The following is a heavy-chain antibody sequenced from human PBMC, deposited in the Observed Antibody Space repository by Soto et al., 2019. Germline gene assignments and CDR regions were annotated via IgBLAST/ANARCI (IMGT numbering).Heavy chain of an antibody. CDR2: ISDDGNNE. D-gene: IGHD3-3*01. CDR1: GFSFSSYG. J-gene: IGHJ4*02. V-gene: IGHV3-30*18. Sequence: GGSLRLSCSTSGFSFSSYGMHWVRQAPGKGLEWVAAISDDGNNEYYADSVKGRFTISRDNSKNTLFVQMNSLRAEDTAMYYCAKGVYGVVDFHYWGQGTLVTVSS. CDR3: AKGVYGVVDFHY.